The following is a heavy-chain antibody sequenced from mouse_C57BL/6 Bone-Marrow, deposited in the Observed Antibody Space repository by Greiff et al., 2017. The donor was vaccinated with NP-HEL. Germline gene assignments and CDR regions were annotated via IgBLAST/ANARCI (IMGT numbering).Heavy chain of an antibody. V-gene: IGHV2-2*01. CDR1: GFSLTSYG. D-gene: IGHD3-2*02. CDR3: ARNSGEKRQLRPLYAMDY. J-gene: IGHJ4*01. CDR2: IWSGGST. Sequence: QVQLKESGPGLVQPSQSLSITCTVSGFSLTSYGVHWVRQSPGKGLEWLGVIWSGGSTDYNAAFISRLSISKDNSKSQVFFKMNSLQADDTAIYYCARNSGEKRQLRPLYAMDYWGQGTSVTVSS.